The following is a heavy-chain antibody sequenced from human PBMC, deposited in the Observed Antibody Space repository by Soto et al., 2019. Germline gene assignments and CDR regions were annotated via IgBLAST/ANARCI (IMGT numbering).Heavy chain of an antibody. D-gene: IGHD3-10*01. V-gene: IGHV1-18*04. Sequence: VQLLQSGHEVKEPGASMKVSCKTSGYTFMTYGINWVRQAPGQGLEWMGSISGYNGKTNYAQKVQNRITLTIDTSTNTANIELRSLSSDDTAVYYCASGFLVRGVISNDYWGQGTLVSVSS. CDR2: ISGYNGKT. J-gene: IGHJ4*02. CDR3: ASGFLVRGVISNDY. CDR1: GYTFMTYG.